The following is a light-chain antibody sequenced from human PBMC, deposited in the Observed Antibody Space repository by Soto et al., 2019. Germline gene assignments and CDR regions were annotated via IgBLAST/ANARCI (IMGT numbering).Light chain of an antibody. J-gene: IGKJ5*01. V-gene: IGKV3-11*01. Sequence: ILMTQSPGTLSLSPGERAILSCRASQTISSNYLAWYQQKPGQAPRLLIYDASNRATGIPAKFSGTGSGTDFTLTINNLEPEDFAVYYCQVRANWSIAFGRGTRLEIK. CDR3: QVRANWSIA. CDR1: QTISSNY. CDR2: DAS.